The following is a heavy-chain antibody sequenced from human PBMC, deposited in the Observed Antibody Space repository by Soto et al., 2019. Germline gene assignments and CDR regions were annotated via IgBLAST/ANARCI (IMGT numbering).Heavy chain of an antibody. V-gene: IGHV3-30*18. D-gene: IGHD3-22*01. CDR1: GFPFSSYG. CDR3: AKPHFIYDSSGYYLCYFDY. CDR2: ISYDGSNK. Sequence: GGSLRLSCAASGFPFSSYGMHWVRQAPGKGLERVAVISYDGSNKYYADSVKGRFTISRDNSKNTLYLQMNSLRAEDTAVYYCAKPHFIYDSSGYYLCYFDYWGQGTLVTVSS. J-gene: IGHJ4*02.